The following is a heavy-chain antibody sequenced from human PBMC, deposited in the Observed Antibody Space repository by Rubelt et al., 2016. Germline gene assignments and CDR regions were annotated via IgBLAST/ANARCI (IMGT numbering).Heavy chain of an antibody. J-gene: IGHJ5*02. Sequence: QVQLVQSGAEVKKPGASVKVSCKASGYTFTSYYMHWVRQAPGQGLEWMGIINPSGGSTSYGKKFQGRVTMPRDTSTGTVYMELSSLRSEDTAVYYCARSPRYDFEDNWFDPWGQGTLATVSS. CDR2: INPSGGST. V-gene: IGHV1-46*01. D-gene: IGHD3-3*01. CDR1: GYTFTSYY. CDR3: ARSPRYDFEDNWFDP.